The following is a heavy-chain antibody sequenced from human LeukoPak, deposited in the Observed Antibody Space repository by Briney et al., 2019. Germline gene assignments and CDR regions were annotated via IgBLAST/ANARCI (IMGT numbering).Heavy chain of an antibody. CDR1: GFTFSSYS. J-gene: IGHJ4*02. CDR2: ISSSSSYI. CDR3: ARERVDTAEFDY. Sequence: GGSLRLSCAASGFTFSSYSMNWVRQAPGKGLEWVSSISSSSSYIYYADSVKGRFTISRDNAKNSLYLQMNSLRAEDTAVYYCARERVDTAEFDYWGQGTLVTVSS. D-gene: IGHD5-18*01. V-gene: IGHV3-21*01.